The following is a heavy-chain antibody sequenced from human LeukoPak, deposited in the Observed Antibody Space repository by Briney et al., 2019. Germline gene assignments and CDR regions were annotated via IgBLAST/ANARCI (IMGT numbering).Heavy chain of an antibody. V-gene: IGHV4-34*01. J-gene: IGHJ4*02. CDR3: ASNYDSSGYSAPGY. CDR2: INHSGST. Sequence: EINHSGSTNYNPSLKSRVTISVDTSKNQFSLKLSSVTAADTAVYYCASNYDSSGYSAPGYWGQGTLVTVSS. D-gene: IGHD3-22*01.